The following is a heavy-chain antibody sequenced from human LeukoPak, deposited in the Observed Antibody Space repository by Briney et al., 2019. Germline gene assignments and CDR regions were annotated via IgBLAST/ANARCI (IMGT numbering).Heavy chain of an antibody. D-gene: IGHD6-19*01. J-gene: IGHJ4*02. CDR3: ARCSSGWYGVDC. V-gene: IGHV3-33*01. CDR1: GFTFSSYG. Sequence: PGGSLRLSCAASGFTFSSYGMHWVRQAPGKGREWVAVIWYDGSNKYYADSVKGRFTISRDNSKNTLYLQMNSLRAEDTAVYYCARCSSGWYGVDCWGQGTLVTVSA. CDR2: IWYDGSNK.